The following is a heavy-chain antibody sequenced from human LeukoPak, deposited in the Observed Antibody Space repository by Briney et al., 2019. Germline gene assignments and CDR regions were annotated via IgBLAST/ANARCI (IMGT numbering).Heavy chain of an antibody. CDR1: GGSISSYY. Sequence: SETLSLTCTVSGGSISSYYWSWIRQPPGKGLEWIGYIYYSGSTNYNPSLKSRVTISVDTSKNQFSLKLSSVTAADTAVYYCARHVGLPAAGISDWFDPWGQGTLVTVSS. CDR2: IYYSGST. J-gene: IGHJ5*02. D-gene: IGHD6-13*01. CDR3: ARHVGLPAAGISDWFDP. V-gene: IGHV4-59*08.